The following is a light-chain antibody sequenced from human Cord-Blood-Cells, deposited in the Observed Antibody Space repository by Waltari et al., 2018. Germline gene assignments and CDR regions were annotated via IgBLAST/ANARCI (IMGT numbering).Light chain of an antibody. J-gene: IGLJ2*01. CDR1: SSDVGGYNY. CDR2: EVS. Sequence: QSALTQPPSASGSPGQSVTISCTGTSSDVGGYNYFSRYQQHPANAPKLLIYEVSKRPSGVPDRFSGSKSGNTASLTVSGLQAEDEADYYCSSYAGSNNLVFGGGTKLTVL. CDR3: SSYAGSNNLV. V-gene: IGLV2-8*01.